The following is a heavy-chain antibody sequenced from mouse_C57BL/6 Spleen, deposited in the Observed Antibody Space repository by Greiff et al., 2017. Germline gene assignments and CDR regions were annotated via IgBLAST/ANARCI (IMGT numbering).Heavy chain of an antibody. V-gene: IGHV14-3*01. CDR1: GFNIKNTY. CDR3: ARRAYGSSYDAMDY. CDR2: IDPANGNT. Sequence: VQLKESVAELVRPGASVKLSCTASGFNIKNTYMHWVKQRPEQGLEWIGRIDPANGNTKYAPKFQGKAPITADTSSNTAYLQLSSLTSEDTAIYYCARRAYGSSYDAMDYWGQGTSVTVSS. J-gene: IGHJ4*01. D-gene: IGHD1-1*01.